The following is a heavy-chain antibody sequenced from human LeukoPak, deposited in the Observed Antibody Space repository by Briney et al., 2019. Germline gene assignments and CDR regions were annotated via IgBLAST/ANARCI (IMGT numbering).Heavy chain of an antibody. Sequence: PSETLSLTCTVSGGSISSYHWSWIRQPPGKGLEWIGYIYYSGSTNYNPSLKSRVTISVDTSKNQFSLKLSSVTAADTAVYYCASLGSLDYFDYWGQGTLVTVSS. CDR3: ASLGSLDYFDY. J-gene: IGHJ4*02. CDR2: IYYSGST. D-gene: IGHD3-10*01. CDR1: GGSISSYH. V-gene: IGHV4-59*01.